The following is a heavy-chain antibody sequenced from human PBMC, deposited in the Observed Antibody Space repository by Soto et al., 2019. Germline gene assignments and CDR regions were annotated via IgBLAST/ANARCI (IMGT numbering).Heavy chain of an antibody. V-gene: IGHV4-4*02. Sequence: TSQTLSLTCTVSGGFITSSNWWSWVRQSPGLGLEWIGEIFHSGDANYSPSLRSRVTISVDKSKNLFFLDLNSVTATDTAVYYCARGSYNLPTYWGPGIFVTASS. CDR3: ARGSYNLPTY. J-gene: IGHJ4*02. CDR2: IFHSGDA. D-gene: IGHD3-10*01. CDR1: GGFITSSNW.